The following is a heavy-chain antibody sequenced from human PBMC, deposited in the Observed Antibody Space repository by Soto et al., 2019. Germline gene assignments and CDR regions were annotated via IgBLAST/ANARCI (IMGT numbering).Heavy chain of an antibody. J-gene: IGHJ4*02. Sequence: LRLSFAASGFTFSSYAMSWVRQAPGKGLEWVSAISGSGGSTYYADSVKGRFTISRDNSKNTLYLQMNSLRAEDTAVYYCAKDQSLTGYYSFDYWGQGTLVTVSS. D-gene: IGHD3-9*01. CDR1: GFTFSSYA. V-gene: IGHV3-23*01. CDR3: AKDQSLTGYYSFDY. CDR2: ISGSGGST.